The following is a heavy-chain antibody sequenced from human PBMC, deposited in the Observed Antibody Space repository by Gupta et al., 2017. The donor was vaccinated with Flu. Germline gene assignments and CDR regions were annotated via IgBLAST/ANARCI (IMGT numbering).Heavy chain of an antibody. V-gene: IGHV4-61*06. D-gene: IGHD1-1*01. Sequence: WNWIRHSPGKGMESIALIHYSQSPTYNPSLWSRASELMDASKNQFSLKSTNVTAADKVISYCAERKAVASCKQDNDTWLDTWGQGTLVTVSS. CDR2: IHYSQSP. CDR3: AERKAVASCKQDNDTWLDT. J-gene: IGHJ5*02.